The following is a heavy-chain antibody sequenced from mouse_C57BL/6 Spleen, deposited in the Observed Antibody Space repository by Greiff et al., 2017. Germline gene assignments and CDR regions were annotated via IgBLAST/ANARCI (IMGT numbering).Heavy chain of an antibody. V-gene: IGHV1-61*01. CDR2: IYPSDSET. CDR3: ARSDYYAY. Sequence: VQLQESGAELVRPGSSVKLSCKASGYTFTSYWMDWVKQRPGQGLEWIGNIYPSDSETHYNQKFKDKATLTVDKSSSTAYMQLSSLTSEDSAVYYCARSDYYAYWGQGTLVTVSA. J-gene: IGHJ3*01. D-gene: IGHD1-1*01. CDR1: GYTFTSYW.